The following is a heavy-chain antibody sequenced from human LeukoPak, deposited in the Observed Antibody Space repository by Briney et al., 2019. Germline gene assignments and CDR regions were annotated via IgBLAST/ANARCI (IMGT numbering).Heavy chain of an antibody. V-gene: IGHV1-2*02. J-gene: IGHJ6*02. CDR3: ARDLEWALAAADPYGMDV. CDR2: INPNSGGT. Sequence: ASVKVSCKASGYTFTGYYMRWVRQAPGQGLEWMGWINPNSGGTNYAQKFQGRVTMTRDTSISTAYMELSRLRSDDTAVYYCARDLEWALAAADPYGMDVWGQGTTVTVSS. D-gene: IGHD6-13*01. CDR1: GYTFTGYY.